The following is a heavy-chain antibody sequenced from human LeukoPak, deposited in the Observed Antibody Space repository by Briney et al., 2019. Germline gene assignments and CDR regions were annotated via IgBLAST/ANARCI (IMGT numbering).Heavy chain of an antibody. J-gene: IGHJ4*02. CDR2: IIPIFGTA. V-gene: IGHV1-69*05. CDR1: GGTFSSYA. D-gene: IGHD1-26*01. Sequence: SVKVSCKASGGTFSSYAISWVRQAPGQGLEWMGGIIPIFGTANYAQKFQGRVTITTDESTSTAYMELSRLRSDDTAVYYCARDPSSGVGATMWGQGTLVTVSS. CDR3: ARDPSSGVGATM.